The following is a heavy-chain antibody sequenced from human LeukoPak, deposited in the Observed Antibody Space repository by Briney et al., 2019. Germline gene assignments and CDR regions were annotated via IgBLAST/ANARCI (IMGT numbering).Heavy chain of an antibody. CDR1: SGSISGYF. CDR2: IYYTGTT. V-gene: IGHV4-59*08. Sequence: PSETLSLTCTVSSGSISGYFWSWIRQPPGRGLEWIGSIYYTGTTSYNPSLKSRVTISVDTSKNQFFLNLSSVTAADTAVYYCARRRGYGMDVWGQGTTVTVSS. J-gene: IGHJ6*02. CDR3: ARRRGYGMDV. D-gene: IGHD3-10*01.